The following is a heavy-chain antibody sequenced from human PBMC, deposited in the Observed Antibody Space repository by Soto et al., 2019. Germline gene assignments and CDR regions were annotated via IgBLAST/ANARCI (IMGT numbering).Heavy chain of an antibody. CDR3: ARDIQPRRDGYNSFDY. J-gene: IGHJ4*02. CDR2: IIPIFGTA. CDR1: GGTFSSYA. V-gene: IGHV1-69*06. D-gene: IGHD5-12*01. Sequence: ASVKVSCKASGGTFSSYAISWVRQAPGQGLEWMGGIIPIFGTANYAQKFQGRVTITADKSTSTACMELSSLRSEDTAVYYCARDIQPRRDGYNSFDYWGQGTLVTVSS.